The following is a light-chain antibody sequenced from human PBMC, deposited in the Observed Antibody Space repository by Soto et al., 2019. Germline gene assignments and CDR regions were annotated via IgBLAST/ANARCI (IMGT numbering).Light chain of an antibody. V-gene: IGLV2-14*02. CDR1: SSDIGNYNL. Sequence: QLVLTQPASVSGSPGQSITISCTGTSSDIGNYNLVSWFQQHPGKAPKLFIYEVNRRPSGVSDRLSGSKSGNTASLTVSGLQAADEADYFCKSYAGSNTYVFGSGTKLTVL. CDR2: EVN. J-gene: IGLJ1*01. CDR3: KSYAGSNTYV.